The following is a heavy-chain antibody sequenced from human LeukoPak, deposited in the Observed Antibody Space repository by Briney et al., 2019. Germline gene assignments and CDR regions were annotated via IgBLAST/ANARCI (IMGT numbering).Heavy chain of an antibody. CDR1: GFTFDDYA. J-gene: IGHJ6*02. CDR2: ISWNSGSI. V-gene: IGHV3-9*01. CDR3: AREPVAGPYYYYGMDV. D-gene: IGHD6-19*01. Sequence: GGSLRLSCAASGFTFDDYAMHWVRQAPGKGLEWVSGISWNSGSIGYADSVKGRFTISRDNAKNSLYLQMNSLRAEDTAVYYCAREPVAGPYYYYGMDVWGQGTTVTVSS.